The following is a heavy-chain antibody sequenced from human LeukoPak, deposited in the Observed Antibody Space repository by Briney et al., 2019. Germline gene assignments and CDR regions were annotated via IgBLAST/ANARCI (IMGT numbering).Heavy chain of an antibody. Sequence: ASVKVSCKASGYTFTSYAMHWVRQAPGQRPEWMGWINAGNGNTKYSQKFQGRVTITRGTSASTAYMELSSLRSEDTAVYYCARAGGFSAMVYDYWGQGTLVTVSS. CDR1: GYTFTSYA. V-gene: IGHV1-3*01. CDR2: INAGNGNT. CDR3: ARAGGFSAMVYDY. D-gene: IGHD5-18*01. J-gene: IGHJ4*02.